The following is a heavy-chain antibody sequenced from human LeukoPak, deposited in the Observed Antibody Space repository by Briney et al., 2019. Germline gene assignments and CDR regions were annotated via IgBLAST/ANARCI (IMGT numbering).Heavy chain of an antibody. J-gene: IGHJ5*02. CDR3: ARRFESPYNWFDP. CDR2: IYPGDSDT. Sequence: GESLKISCKGSGYSFTSYWIGWVRQMPGKGLEWMGIIYPGDSDTRYSPSFQGQVTISADKSISTAYLQWSSLKASDTAMYYCARRFESPYNWFDPWGQGTLVTVSP. CDR1: GYSFTSYW. V-gene: IGHV5-51*01.